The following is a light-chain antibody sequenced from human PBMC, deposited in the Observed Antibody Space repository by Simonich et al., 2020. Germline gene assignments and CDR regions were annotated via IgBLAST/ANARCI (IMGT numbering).Light chain of an antibody. J-gene: IGLJ3*02. Sequence: QSVLTQPPSASGTPGQRVTISCSGSSSNIGSNTVNWYKQLPGTAPKLLIYRNNQRPSGVPDRCSGSKSGTSASLAISGLQSEDEAVYYCAAWDDSLNGPVFGGGTKLTVL. V-gene: IGLV1-44*01. CDR2: RNN. CDR1: SSNIGSNT. CDR3: AAWDDSLNGPV.